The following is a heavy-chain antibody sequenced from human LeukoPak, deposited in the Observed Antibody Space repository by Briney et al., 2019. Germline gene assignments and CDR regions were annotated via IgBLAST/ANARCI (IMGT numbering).Heavy chain of an antibody. CDR1: GFIFSSYA. CDR2: ISGSGGYT. V-gene: IGHV3-23*01. CDR3: AMGGSGSRFDY. Sequence: GGSLRLSCAASGFIFSSYAMSWVRQAPGKGLGWVSVISGSGGYTYYADSVKGRFTISRDNSKNTLYLQMNSLRAEDTAVYYCAMGGSGSRFDYWGQGTLVLVSS. J-gene: IGHJ4*02. D-gene: IGHD3-10*01.